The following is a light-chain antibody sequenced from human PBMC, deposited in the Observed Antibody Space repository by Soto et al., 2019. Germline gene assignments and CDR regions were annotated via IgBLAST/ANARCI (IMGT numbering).Light chain of an antibody. CDR2: VGTGGIVG. J-gene: IGLJ1*01. CDR3: GADHGSGSNFVYV. Sequence: QSVLTQPPSASASLGASVTLTCTLSSGYSNYKVDWYQQRPGKGPRFVMRVGTGGIVGSKGDGIPDRFSVLGLGLNRYLTIKNIQEEDESDYHCGADHGSGSNFVYVFGTGTKVTVL. V-gene: IGLV9-49*01. CDR1: SGYSNYK.